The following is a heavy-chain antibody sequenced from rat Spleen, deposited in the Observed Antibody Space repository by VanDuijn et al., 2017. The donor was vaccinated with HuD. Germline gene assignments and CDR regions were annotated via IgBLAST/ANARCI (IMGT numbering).Heavy chain of an antibody. V-gene: IGHV5-29*01. Sequence: EVQLVESGGGLVQPGRSLKLSCAVSGLTFSDYNMAWVRQAPTKGLEWVASISYEGSSTYYRDSVKGRFTISRDNAKSTLYLQMDSMRSEDTATYYCARRHYGYTDYFDYWGQGVMVTVSS. D-gene: IGHD1-11*01. CDR2: ISYEGSST. CDR1: GLTFSDYN. CDR3: ARRHYGYTDYFDY. J-gene: IGHJ2*01.